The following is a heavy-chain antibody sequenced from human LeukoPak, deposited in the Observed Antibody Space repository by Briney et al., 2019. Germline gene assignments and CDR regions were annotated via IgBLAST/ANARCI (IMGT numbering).Heavy chain of an antibody. CDR1: GFTFSSYS. V-gene: IGHV3-21*01. D-gene: IGHD3-22*01. CDR2: IRSSSSYI. CDR3: AREKQYYYDSSGYPNCYDY. J-gene: IGHJ4*02. Sequence: GGSLRLSCAASGFTFSSYSMNWVRQAPGKGLEWVSSIRSSSSYIYYADSVKGRFTISRDNAKNSLYLQMSSLRAEDTAVYYCAREKQYYYDSSGYPNCYDYWGQGTLVTVSS.